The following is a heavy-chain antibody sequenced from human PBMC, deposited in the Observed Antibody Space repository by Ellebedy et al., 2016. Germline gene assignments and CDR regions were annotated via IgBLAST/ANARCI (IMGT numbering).Heavy chain of an antibody. CDR2: IARGGDS. D-gene: IGHD3-16*01. Sequence: ETLSLTXAVSGGSIIGTNWWTWVRQAPGKGLEWVSGIARGGDSYYADFAEGRFTISRDNSKNTVHLQMNSLRDEDTAVYYCARIGGLGWFDPWGQGTLVTVSS. J-gene: IGHJ5*02. CDR1: GSIIGTNW. CDR3: ARIGGLGWFDP. V-gene: IGHV3-53*01.